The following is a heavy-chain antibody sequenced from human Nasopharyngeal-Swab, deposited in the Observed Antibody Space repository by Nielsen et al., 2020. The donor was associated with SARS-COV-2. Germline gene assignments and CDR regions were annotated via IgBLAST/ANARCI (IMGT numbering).Heavy chain of an antibody. V-gene: IGHV4-61*02. CDR2: IYTSGST. Sequence: SETLSLTCTVSGGSISSGSYYWSWIRQPAGKGLEWIGRIYTSGSTNYNPSLKSRLTISVDKSKNQFSLQLSSVTAADTAVYYCVRSSSWYYFDYWAQGTQVTVSS. D-gene: IGHD6-13*01. CDR1: GGSISSGSYY. CDR3: VRSSSWYYFDY. J-gene: IGHJ4*02.